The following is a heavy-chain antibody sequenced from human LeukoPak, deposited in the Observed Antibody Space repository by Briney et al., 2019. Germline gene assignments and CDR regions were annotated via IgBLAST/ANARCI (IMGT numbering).Heavy chain of an antibody. J-gene: IGHJ4*02. CDR2: IYTSGST. D-gene: IGHD3-22*01. Sequence: SETLSLTCTVSGGSISSYYWSWIRQPAGKGLEWIGRIYTSGSTNYNPSLKSRVTMSVDTSKNQFSPKLSSVTAADTAVYYCARGADSSGYQLPFDYWGQGTLVTVSS. CDR3: ARGADSSGYQLPFDY. V-gene: IGHV4-4*07. CDR1: GGSISSYY.